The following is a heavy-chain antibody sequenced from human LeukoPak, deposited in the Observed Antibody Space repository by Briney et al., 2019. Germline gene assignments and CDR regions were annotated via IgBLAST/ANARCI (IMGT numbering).Heavy chain of an antibody. CDR1: GGSISSSSYY. J-gene: IGHJ4*02. D-gene: IGHD6-25*01. V-gene: IGHV4-39*02. CDR2: IYYSGST. CDR3: ARETAAAAGDY. Sequence: SETLSLTCTVSGGSISSSSYYWGWIRQPPGKGLEWIGSIYYSGSTYYNPSLKSRVTISVDTSKNQFSLKLSSVTAADTAVYYCARETAAAAGDYWGQGTLVTVSS.